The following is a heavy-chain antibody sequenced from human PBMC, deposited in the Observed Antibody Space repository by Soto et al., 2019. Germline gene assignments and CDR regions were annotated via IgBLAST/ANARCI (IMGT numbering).Heavy chain of an antibody. CDR3: ARSEVGAPYYYYYGMDV. J-gene: IGHJ6*02. CDR2: INAGNGNT. V-gene: IGHV1-3*01. CDR1: GYTFTSYA. D-gene: IGHD1-26*01. Sequence: GASVKVSCKASGYTFTSYAMHWVRQAPGQRLEWMGWINAGNGNTKYSQKFQGRVTITRDTSASTAYMELSSLRSEDTAVYYCARSEVGAPYYYYYGMDVWGQGTTVTVSS.